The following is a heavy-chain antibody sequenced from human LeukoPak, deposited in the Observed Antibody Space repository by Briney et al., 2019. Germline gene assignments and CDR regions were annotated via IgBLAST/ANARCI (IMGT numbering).Heavy chain of an antibody. J-gene: IGHJ5*02. D-gene: IGHD3-3*01. CDR2: IYYSGST. CDR3: ARSEDYDFWSGYLYWFDP. V-gene: IGHV4-59*01. Sequence: SETLSLTCTVSGGSISSYYWSWTRQPPGKGLEWIGYIYYSGSTNYNPSLKSRVTISVDTSKNQFSLKLSSVTAADTAVYYCARSEDYDFWSGYLYWFDPWGQGTLVTVSS. CDR1: GGSISSYY.